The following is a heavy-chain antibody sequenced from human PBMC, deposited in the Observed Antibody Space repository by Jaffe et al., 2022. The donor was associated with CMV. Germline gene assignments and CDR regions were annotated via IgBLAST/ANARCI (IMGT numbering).Heavy chain of an antibody. CDR1: GGSISSYY. D-gene: IGHD3-22*01. CDR2: IYYSGST. Sequence: QVQLQESGPGLVKPSETLSLTCTVSGGSISSYYWSWIRQPPGKGLEWIGYIYYSGSTNYNPSLKSRVTISVDTSKNQFSLKLSSVTAADTAVYYCAREGYYDSSGYYYGGLDYLGQGTLVTVSS. J-gene: IGHJ4*02. CDR3: AREGYYDSSGYYYGGLDY. V-gene: IGHV4-59*01.